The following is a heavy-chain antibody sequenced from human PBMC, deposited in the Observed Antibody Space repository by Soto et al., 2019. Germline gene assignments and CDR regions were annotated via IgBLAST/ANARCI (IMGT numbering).Heavy chain of an antibody. J-gene: IGHJ4*02. CDR2: IYYSGTT. D-gene: IGHD1-26*01. Sequence: SETLSLTCAVAGCTLSSSNWWGWLRQPPGKGLEWIGYIYYSGTTYYNPSLKSRVTMSVDTSKNQFSLKLTSVTAVDTAVYYCARREIQGPIDYWGQGTLVTVSS. V-gene: IGHV4-28*01. CDR3: ARREIQGPIDY. CDR1: GCTLSSSNW.